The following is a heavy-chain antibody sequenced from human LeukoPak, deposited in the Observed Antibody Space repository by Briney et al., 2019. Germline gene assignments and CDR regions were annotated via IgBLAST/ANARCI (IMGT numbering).Heavy chain of an antibody. J-gene: IGHJ5*02. CDR2: IHPCGFT. Sequence: PSETLSLTCALYGGSFSNYYWSWIRQPPGKGLEWIGEIHPCGFTNFNPSLKSRVSISVDTSKNQFSLKLTSVTAADTAVYYCSRGSDESKTGDTWGQGSLVTVSS. CDR1: GGSFSNYY. V-gene: IGHV4-34*01. CDR3: SRGSDESKTGDT. D-gene: IGHD3-9*01.